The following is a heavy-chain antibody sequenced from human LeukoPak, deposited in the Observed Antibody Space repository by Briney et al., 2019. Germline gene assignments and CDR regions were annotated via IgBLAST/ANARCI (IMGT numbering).Heavy chain of an antibody. CDR2: IYYSGST. V-gene: IGHV4-39*01. J-gene: IGHJ6*02. CDR3: ARGRQQLVRTQYYYYGMDV. Sequence: SETLSLTCTVSGGSISSSSYYWGWIRQPPGKGLEWIGSIYYSGSTYYNPSLKSRVTISVATSKNQFSLKLSSVTAADTAVYYCARGRQQLVRTQYYYYGMDVWGQGTTVTVSS. CDR1: GGSISSSSYY. D-gene: IGHD6-13*01.